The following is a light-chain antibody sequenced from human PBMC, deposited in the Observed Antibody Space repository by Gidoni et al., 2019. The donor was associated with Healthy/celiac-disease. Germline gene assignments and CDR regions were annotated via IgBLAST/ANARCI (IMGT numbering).Light chain of an antibody. Sequence: DIQFTHSPSSPSASVGDRVTITCRASQSISSYLNWYQQKPEKAPKLLSYAASSLQSGVPSRFSGSGSGTDFTLTISSLQPEDFATYYCQQSYSTLITFGHGTRVEIK. J-gene: IGKJ3*01. CDR3: QQSYSTLIT. CDR2: AAS. CDR1: QSISSY. V-gene: IGKV1-39*01.